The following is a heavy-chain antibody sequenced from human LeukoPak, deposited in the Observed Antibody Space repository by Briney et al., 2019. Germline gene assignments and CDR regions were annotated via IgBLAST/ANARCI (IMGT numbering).Heavy chain of an antibody. V-gene: IGHV4-4*07. CDR2: IYTSAST. Sequence: SSETLSLTCTVSRDSIYSYYWSWLRQPAGRGREWIARIYTSASTNFNASLKSRVSMSVETSKNLCSLKLRSVNAADTAVFYCPRENIGCYTEFDYWGQGTLVTVSS. J-gene: IGHJ4*02. D-gene: IGHD1-26*01. CDR3: PRENIGCYTEFDY. CDR1: RDSIYSYY.